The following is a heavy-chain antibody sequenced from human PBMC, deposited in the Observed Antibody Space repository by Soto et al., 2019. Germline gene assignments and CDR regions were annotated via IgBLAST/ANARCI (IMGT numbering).Heavy chain of an antibody. Sequence: GASLKISFHGSGYTFSNFWIGWVRQLPGKGLEWMGIIYPGDHETRYSPSFHGKVTISADKSINTAYLQWNSLEASDTAFYFCARSPRSSPYFDYWGQGALVTVSS. CDR1: GYTFSNFW. D-gene: IGHD6-13*01. CDR3: ARSPRSSPYFDY. J-gene: IGHJ4*02. CDR2: IYPGDHET. V-gene: IGHV5-51*01.